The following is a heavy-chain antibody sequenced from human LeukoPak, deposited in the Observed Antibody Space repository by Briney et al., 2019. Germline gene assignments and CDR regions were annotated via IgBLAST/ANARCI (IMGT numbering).Heavy chain of an antibody. J-gene: IGHJ6*02. Sequence: SETLSLTCTVSGGSISSYYWRWIRQPPGKGLEWIGYIYYSGSTNYNPSLKSRVTISVDTSKNQFSLKLSSVTAADTAVYYCARDAGYYYDSSGYFEEYGMDVWGQGTTVTVSS. D-gene: IGHD3-22*01. CDR3: ARDAGYYYDSSGYFEEYGMDV. CDR1: GGSISSYY. V-gene: IGHV4-59*01. CDR2: IYYSGST.